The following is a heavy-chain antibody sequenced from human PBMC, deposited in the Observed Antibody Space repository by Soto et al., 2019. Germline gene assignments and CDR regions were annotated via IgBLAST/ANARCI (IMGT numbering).Heavy chain of an antibody. D-gene: IGHD3-22*01. CDR2: IYHSGST. CDR1: GYSISSGYY. CDR3: ARGDRSPYYYDSRGHQSAFDI. Sequence: SETLSLTCAVSGYSISSGYYWGWIRQPPGEGLEWIGSIYHSGSTYYNPSLKSRVTISVDTSKNQFSLKLSSVTAADTDVYYCARGDRSPYYYDSRGHQSAFDIWGQGTMVTVSS. J-gene: IGHJ3*02. V-gene: IGHV4-38-2*01.